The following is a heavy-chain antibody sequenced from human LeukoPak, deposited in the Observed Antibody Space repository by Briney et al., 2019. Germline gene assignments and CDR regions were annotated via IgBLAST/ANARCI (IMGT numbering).Heavy chain of an antibody. Sequence: PSETLSLTCTVSGGSVSGYYWGWIRQPPGKGLEWIGSIYHSGSTYYNPSLKSRVTISVDTSKNQFSLKLSSVTAADTAVYYCARSIAITMVRGVIITDHYYMDVWGKGTTVTVSS. D-gene: IGHD3-10*01. V-gene: IGHV4-38-2*02. CDR1: GGSVSGYY. CDR3: ARSIAITMVRGVIITDHYYMDV. J-gene: IGHJ6*03. CDR2: IYHSGST.